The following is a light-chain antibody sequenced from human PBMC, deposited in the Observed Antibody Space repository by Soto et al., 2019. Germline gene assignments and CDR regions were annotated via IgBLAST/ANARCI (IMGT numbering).Light chain of an antibody. CDR2: GAS. Sequence: EIVLTQSPGTLSLSPGERATLSCRASQSVRSNFLAWYQQKPGQAPRLLIYGASSRATGIPDRFSGSGSGTDFTLTISRLEPEDFAVYYCQQFDSSPFSFGGGTKVDIK. V-gene: IGKV3-20*01. J-gene: IGKJ4*01. CDR3: QQFDSSPFS. CDR1: QSVRSNF.